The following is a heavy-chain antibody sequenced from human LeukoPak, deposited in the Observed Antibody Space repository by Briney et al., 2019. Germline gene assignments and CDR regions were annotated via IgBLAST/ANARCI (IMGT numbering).Heavy chain of an antibody. CDR1: GFTFGSYA. CDR2: ISGNAGST. J-gene: IGHJ6*03. Sequence: GGSLRLSCVASGFTFGSYAMSWVRQAPGKGLEWVSAISGNAGSTYYGDSVKGRFSISRDNSENTLYLQMNSLSAADTAVYYCAKDLYSGWNTNYYYYYMDVWGKGTTVTVSS. D-gene: IGHD6-19*01. V-gene: IGHV3-23*01. CDR3: AKDLYSGWNTNYYYYYMDV.